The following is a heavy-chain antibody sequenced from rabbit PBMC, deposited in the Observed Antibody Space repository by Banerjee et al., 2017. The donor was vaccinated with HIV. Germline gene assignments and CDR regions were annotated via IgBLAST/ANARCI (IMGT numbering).Heavy chain of an antibody. CDR2: IWTSSGTT. Sequence: QSLEESGGDLVKPGASLTLTCTASGFSFSNNYYMCWVRQAPGKGLELIACIWTSSGTTDYASWAKGRFTISKASSTTVTLQMTSLTAADTATYFCARNVGGVGIAPYFNFWGPGTLVTVS. D-gene: IGHD5-1*01. CDR3: ARNVGGVGIAPYFNF. J-gene: IGHJ4*01. V-gene: IGHV1S40*01. CDR1: GFSFSNNYY.